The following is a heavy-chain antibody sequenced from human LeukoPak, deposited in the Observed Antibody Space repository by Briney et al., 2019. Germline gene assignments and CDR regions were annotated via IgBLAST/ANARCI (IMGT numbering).Heavy chain of an antibody. Sequence: GGSLRLSCAASGFTFSSYTMNWVRQPPGKGLEWVSNIGTSSTTIYYADSVKGRFTISRDNAKNSLYLQMNSLRAEDTAVYYCAKTGGYYDSSGYPDYWGQGTLVTVSS. CDR3: AKTGGYYDSSGYPDY. J-gene: IGHJ4*02. CDR1: GFTFSSYT. D-gene: IGHD3-22*01. V-gene: IGHV3-48*01. CDR2: IGTSSTTI.